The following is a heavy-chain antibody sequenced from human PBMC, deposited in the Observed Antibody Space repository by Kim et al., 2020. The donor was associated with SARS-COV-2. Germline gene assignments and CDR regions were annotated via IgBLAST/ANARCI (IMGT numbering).Heavy chain of an antibody. J-gene: IGHJ4*02. D-gene: IGHD3-10*01. CDR3: AKRSGSPANFDY. V-gene: IGHV3-30*02. Sequence: YADSVKGRFLISRDNSKTTVFLLMSSLTPEDTALYFCAKRSGSPANFDYWGRGTLFTVSS.